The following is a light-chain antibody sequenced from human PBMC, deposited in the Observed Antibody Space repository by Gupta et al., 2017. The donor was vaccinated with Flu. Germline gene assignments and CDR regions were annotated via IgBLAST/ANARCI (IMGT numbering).Light chain of an antibody. J-gene: IGKJ2*01. CDR1: QSLLHVSGYNC. CDR2: LAS. V-gene: IGKV2-28*01. CDR3: KEMLQPPRT. Sequence: DLVLTQSPLSLPVTPGEPASISCRSSQSLLHVSGYNCLDLYVQKAGQSPQLLISLASRRASGVPDRFSGRGSGADFTLKISIVDAEDVGIYYIKEMLQPPRTFGQGTKLEIK.